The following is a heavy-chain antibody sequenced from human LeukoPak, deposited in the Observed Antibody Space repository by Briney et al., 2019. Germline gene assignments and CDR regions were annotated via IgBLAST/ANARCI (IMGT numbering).Heavy chain of an antibody. CDR1: GGSFSRYY. Sequence: PSETLSLTCAVYGGSFSRYYRSWIRQSPGKGLEWIAEIDHRGDTNYNPSVKSRVTISVDTSKNQFSLKVRSLSAADTAVYYCARGPTISETGYFDFWGQGTLVTVSS. CDR2: IDHRGDT. J-gene: IGHJ4*03. V-gene: IGHV4-34*01. D-gene: IGHD1-1*01. CDR3: ARGPTISETGYFDF.